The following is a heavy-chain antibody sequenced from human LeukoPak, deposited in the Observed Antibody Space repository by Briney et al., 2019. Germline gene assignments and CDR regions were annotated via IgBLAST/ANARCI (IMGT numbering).Heavy chain of an antibody. V-gene: IGHV5-51*01. CDR2: IYPGDSDT. Sequence: GESLQISCKGSGSSFTSYWIGWVRQMPGKGLEWMGIIYPGDSDTRYSPSFQGQVTISADKSISTAYLQWSSLKASDTAMYYCARYGSGSYAENWFDPWGQGTLVTVSS. CDR1: GSSFTSYW. CDR3: ARYGSGSYAENWFDP. D-gene: IGHD3-10*01. J-gene: IGHJ5*02.